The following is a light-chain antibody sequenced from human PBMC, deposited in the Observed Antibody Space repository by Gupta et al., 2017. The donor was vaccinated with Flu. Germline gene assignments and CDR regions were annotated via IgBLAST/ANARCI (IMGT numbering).Light chain of an antibody. V-gene: IGKV1D-16*01. CDR3: QQENDYPLT. CDR1: QGISSW. J-gene: IGKJ4*01. CDR2: AAS. Sequence: PSSLSASVADRVTITCRASQGISSWLAWYQQNPEQSPKSLISAASKLQSGVPSRFSGSGSGTDFTLTISNLQPEDSATYYCQQENDYPLTFGGGTKVEIK.